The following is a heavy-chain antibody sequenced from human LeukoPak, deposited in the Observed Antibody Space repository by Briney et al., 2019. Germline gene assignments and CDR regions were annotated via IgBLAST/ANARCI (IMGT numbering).Heavy chain of an antibody. CDR1: GFTFSSYA. CDR3: AKDPPFSFGNPGAFDI. J-gene: IGHJ3*02. D-gene: IGHD3-10*01. CDR2: ISGSGGST. Sequence: GGSLRLSCAASGFTFSSYAISWVRQAPGKGLEWVSAISGSGGSTYYADSVKGRFTISIDNSKNTLYLQMNSLRAEDTAVYYCAKDPPFSFGNPGAFDIWGQGTMVTVSS. V-gene: IGHV3-23*01.